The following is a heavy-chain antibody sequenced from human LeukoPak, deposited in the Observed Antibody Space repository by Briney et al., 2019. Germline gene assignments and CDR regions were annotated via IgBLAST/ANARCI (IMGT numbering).Heavy chain of an antibody. CDR1: GGSFSGYY. V-gene: IGHV4-34*01. D-gene: IGHD5-12*01. CDR2: INHSGST. CDR3: ARGGLPDY. J-gene: IGHJ4*02. Sequence: SETLSLTCAVYGGSFSGYYWSWIRQPPGKGLEWIGEINHSGSTNYNPSLKSRVTISVDTSKNQFSLKLSSVTAADTAVYYCARGGLPDYWGQGTLVTVSS.